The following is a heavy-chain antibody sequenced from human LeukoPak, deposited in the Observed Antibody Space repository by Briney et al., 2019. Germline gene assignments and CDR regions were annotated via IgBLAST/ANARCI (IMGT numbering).Heavy chain of an antibody. V-gene: IGHV1-18*01. CDR3: ARDIAVSNFDY. D-gene: IGHD6-19*01. CDR2: INAYNGNT. Sequence: ASVKFSCKASGYTFTNFGISWVRQAPGQGLEWMGWINAYNGNTDYPQKLQGRVTLTTDTSTSTAYMELRSLRSDDTAVYYCARDIAVSNFDYWGQGTLVTVSS. CDR1: GYTFTNFG. J-gene: IGHJ4*02.